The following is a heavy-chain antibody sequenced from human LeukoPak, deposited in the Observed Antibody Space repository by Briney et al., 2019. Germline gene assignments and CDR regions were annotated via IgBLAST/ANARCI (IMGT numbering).Heavy chain of an antibody. Sequence: PGESLKISCEASGYNFTNYWIAWVRQMPGKGLEWMGIIYPGDSDTRYSPSFQGQVTISADKSISTAYLQWSSLKASDTAMYYCARTSCSGGSCYGSFDIWGQGTMVTVSS. V-gene: IGHV5-51*03. CDR2: IYPGDSDT. J-gene: IGHJ3*02. D-gene: IGHD2-15*01. CDR3: ARTSCSGGSCYGSFDI. CDR1: GYNFTNYW.